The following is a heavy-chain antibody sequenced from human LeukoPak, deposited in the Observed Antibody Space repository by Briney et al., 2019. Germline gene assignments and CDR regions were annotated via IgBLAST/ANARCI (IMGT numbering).Heavy chain of an antibody. CDR3: AKVGESADWPQGHYYYYGMDV. V-gene: IGHV3-30*18. D-gene: IGHD3-16*01. J-gene: IGHJ6*02. CDR1: GFTFSSYG. Sequence: GGSLRLSCAASGFTFSSYGMHCVRQAPGKGLEWVAVISYDGSNKYYADSVKGRFTISRDNSKNTLYLQMNSLRAEDTAVYYCAKVGESADWPQGHYYYYGMDVWGQGTTVTVSS. CDR2: ISYDGSNK.